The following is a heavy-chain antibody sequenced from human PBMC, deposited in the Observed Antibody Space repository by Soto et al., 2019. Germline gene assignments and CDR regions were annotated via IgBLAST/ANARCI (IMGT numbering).Heavy chain of an antibody. J-gene: IGHJ5*02. CDR3: ARGAQTYSSSWYFWFDP. CDR2: INHSGST. D-gene: IGHD6-13*01. V-gene: IGHV4-34*01. Sequence: NPSETLSLTCAVYGGSFSGYYWSWIRQPPGKGLEWIGEINHSGSTNYNPSLKSRVTISVDTSKNQFSLKLSSVTAADTAVYYCARGAQTYSSSWYFWFDPWGQGTLVTVSS. CDR1: GGSFSGYY.